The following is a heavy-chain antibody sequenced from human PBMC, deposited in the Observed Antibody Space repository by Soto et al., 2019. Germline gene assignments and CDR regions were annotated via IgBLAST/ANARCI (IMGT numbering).Heavy chain of an antibody. CDR2: ISAYNGNT. CDR1: GYTCTSYG. Sequence: QVQLVQSGAEVKKPGASVKVSCKASGYTCTSYGISWVRQAPGQGLEWMGWISAYNGNTNYAQKLQGRVTMTTDTSTSTAYMELRSLRSDDTAVYYCARTRADILTGLELDYWGQGTLVTVSS. CDR3: ARTRADILTGLELDY. V-gene: IGHV1-18*01. D-gene: IGHD3-9*01. J-gene: IGHJ4*02.